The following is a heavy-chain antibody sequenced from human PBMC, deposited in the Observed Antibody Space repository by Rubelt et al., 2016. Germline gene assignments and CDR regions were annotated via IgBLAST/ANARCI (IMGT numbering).Heavy chain of an antibody. V-gene: IGHV4-39*02. D-gene: IGHD2-21*02. J-gene: IGHJ4*02. CDR3: ARLVVTPRLGLDY. Sequence: QLQLQESGPGLVKPSETLSLTCTVSGGSISSSSYYWGWIRQPPGKGLEWIGTIYYNGNTYYVPSLMSRLTISVDTSKNSFSLRPSSVTAADTAVYYCARLVVTPRLGLDYWGQGTLVTVSS. CDR2: IYYNGNT. CDR1: GGSISSSSYY.